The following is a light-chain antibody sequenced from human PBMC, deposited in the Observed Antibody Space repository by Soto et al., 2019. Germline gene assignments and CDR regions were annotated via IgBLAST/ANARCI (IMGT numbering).Light chain of an antibody. CDR3: QQRGNWHTIT. V-gene: IGKV3D-20*02. J-gene: IGKJ5*01. CDR1: QTVTRRY. CDR2: GAS. Sequence: EIVLTQSPCTRSLSPGERATVSCRASQTVTRRYLAWYQQKPGQAPRLLIYGASTRATGIPARFSGSGSGTDFTLTISSLETEDFAVYYCQQRGNWHTITFGQGTRLEIK.